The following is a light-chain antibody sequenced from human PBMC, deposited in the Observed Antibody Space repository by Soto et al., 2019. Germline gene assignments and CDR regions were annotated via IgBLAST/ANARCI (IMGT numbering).Light chain of an antibody. CDR1: QSISRW. Sequence: DIQMTQSPSTLSASVGARVPITCRASQSISRWLAWYQQKPGRAPKVLIWDASSLQRGVPSRFSGSGSGTDFTLTITSLQPEDFATYYCQQTFTPPITFGQGTRLEIK. J-gene: IGKJ5*01. V-gene: IGKV1-5*01. CDR3: QQTFTPPIT. CDR2: DAS.